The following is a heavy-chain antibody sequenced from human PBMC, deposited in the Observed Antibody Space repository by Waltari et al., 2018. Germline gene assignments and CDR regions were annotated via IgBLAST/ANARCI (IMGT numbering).Heavy chain of an antibody. Sequence: QVQLVRSGAEVKKPGASVKISCKTSDYTFTSSYIHWVRQAPGQGLEWLGIINPRGGSTIYAQKFQCRVTMTRDTSTSTVYMELSSLRSEDTAVYYCALDTGALWMDVWGQGTTVTVSS. CDR2: INPRGGST. D-gene: IGHD2-21*01. CDR1: DYTFTSSY. V-gene: IGHV1-46*01. CDR3: ALDTGALWMDV. J-gene: IGHJ6*02.